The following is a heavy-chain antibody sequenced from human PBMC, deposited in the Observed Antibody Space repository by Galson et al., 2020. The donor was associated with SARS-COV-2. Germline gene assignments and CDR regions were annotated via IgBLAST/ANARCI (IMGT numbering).Heavy chain of an antibody. Sequence: SETLSLTCTVSGGSISSNNNYWSWNRQPAGKGLEQIGRIHTGGSTNYNPSLRSRVTISIDRSKNQFSLEMTSLTAADTAVYYCATGAVAGTGDWGQGTLVTVSS. CDR1: GGSISSNNNY. CDR2: IHTGGST. J-gene: IGHJ4*02. V-gene: IGHV4-61*02. D-gene: IGHD6-19*01. CDR3: ATGAVAGTGD.